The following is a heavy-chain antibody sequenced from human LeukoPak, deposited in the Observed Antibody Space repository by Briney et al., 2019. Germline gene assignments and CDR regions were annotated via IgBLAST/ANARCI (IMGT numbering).Heavy chain of an antibody. V-gene: IGHV4-34*01. Sequence: PSETLSLTCAVYGGSFSGYYWSWIRQPPGKGLEWIAEINHSGSTNYNPSLKSRVTISVDTSKNQFSLKLSSVTAADTAVYYCAREKTGRRITIFGVAEMRRDYMDVWGKGTTVTVSS. D-gene: IGHD3-3*01. CDR3: AREKTGRRITIFGVAEMRRDYMDV. J-gene: IGHJ6*03. CDR1: GGSFSGYY. CDR2: INHSGST.